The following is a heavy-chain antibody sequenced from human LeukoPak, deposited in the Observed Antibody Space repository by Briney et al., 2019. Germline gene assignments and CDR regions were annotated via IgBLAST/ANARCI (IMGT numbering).Heavy chain of an antibody. CDR1: GFTLSDHY. CDR2: SRNKANSYTT. V-gene: IGHV3-72*01. Sequence: PGGSLRLSCAASGFTLSDHYMDWVRQAPGKGLEWVGCSRNKANSYTTEYAASVKGRFTISRDDSKNSLYLQMNSLRAEDTAVYYCARAEGLERPDCWGQGTLVTVSS. J-gene: IGHJ4*02. CDR3: ARAEGLERPDC. D-gene: IGHD1-1*01.